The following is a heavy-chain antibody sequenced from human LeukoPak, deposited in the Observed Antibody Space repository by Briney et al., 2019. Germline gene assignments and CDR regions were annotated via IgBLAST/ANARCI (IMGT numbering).Heavy chain of an antibody. CDR1: GGSISSYY. J-gene: IGHJ6*03. Sequence: SETLSLTCTVSGGSISSYYWSWIRQPPGEGLEWIGYIYYSGSTNYNPSLRSRVTISVDTSKNQFSLKLSSVTAADTAVYYCARVGFGCSGGSCYSYYYYYYMDVWGKGTTVTISS. CDR3: ARVGFGCSGGSCYSYYYYYYMDV. V-gene: IGHV4-59*01. CDR2: IYYSGST. D-gene: IGHD2-15*01.